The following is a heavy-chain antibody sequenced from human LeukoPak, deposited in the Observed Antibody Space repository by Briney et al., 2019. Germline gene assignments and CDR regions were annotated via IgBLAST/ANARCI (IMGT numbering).Heavy chain of an antibody. D-gene: IGHD3-16*01. J-gene: IGHJ4*02. Sequence: GGSLRLSCVTSGFIFSSHGMHWVRQAPGKGLECVASARHDGIDKYYSESVKGRFTISKDNTKNTLFLYMNSLRAEDTALYHCARGGFYDYVWQDFDYWGQGTLVTVSS. CDR2: ARHDGIDK. CDR3: ARGGFYDYVWQDFDY. V-gene: IGHV3-30*02. CDR1: GFIFSSHG.